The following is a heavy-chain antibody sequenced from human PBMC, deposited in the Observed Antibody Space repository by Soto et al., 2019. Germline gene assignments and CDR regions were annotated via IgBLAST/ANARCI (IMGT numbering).Heavy chain of an antibody. Sequence: GASVKVSCKASGYTFTSYGISWVRQAPGQGLEWMGWISAYNGNTNYAQKLQGRVTMTTDTSTGTAYMELRSLRSDDTAVYYCARVTARSPLNWFDPWGQGTLVTVSS. CDR1: GYTFTSYG. CDR2: ISAYNGNT. V-gene: IGHV1-18*04. D-gene: IGHD3-16*01. J-gene: IGHJ5*02. CDR3: ARVTARSPLNWFDP.